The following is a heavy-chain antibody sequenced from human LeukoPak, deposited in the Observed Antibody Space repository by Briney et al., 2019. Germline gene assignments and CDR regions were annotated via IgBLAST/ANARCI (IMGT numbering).Heavy chain of an antibody. CDR1: GFTFSNYW. CDR3: ARGGGYTYGTLGS. CDR2: INGDGSST. D-gene: IGHD5-18*01. Sequence: GGSLRLSCAASGFTFSNYWMYWVRQAPGKGLVCVSHINGDGSSTSYADFVKGRFTISRDNAKNTLYLQMDSLRAEDTAVYYCARGGGYTYGTLGSWGQGTLVTVSS. V-gene: IGHV3-74*01. J-gene: IGHJ5*01.